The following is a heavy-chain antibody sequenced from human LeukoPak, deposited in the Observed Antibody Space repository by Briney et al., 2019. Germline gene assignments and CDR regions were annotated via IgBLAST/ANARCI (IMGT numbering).Heavy chain of an antibody. V-gene: IGHV3-21*01. D-gene: IGHD4-23*01. Sequence: GGSLRLSCAASGFTFSSYSMNWVRQAPGKGLEWVSSISSSSYIYYADSVKGRFTISRDNAKNSLYLQMNSLRAEDTAVYYCARDGNGDYYYYMDVWGKGTTVTVSS. CDR3: ARDGNGDYYYYMDV. J-gene: IGHJ6*03. CDR2: ISSSSYI. CDR1: GFTFSSYS.